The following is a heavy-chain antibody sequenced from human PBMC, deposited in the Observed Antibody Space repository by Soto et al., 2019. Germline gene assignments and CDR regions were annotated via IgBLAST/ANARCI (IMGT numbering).Heavy chain of an antibody. D-gene: IGHD6-19*01. J-gene: IGHJ4*02. CDR1: GGTFSSYA. Sequence: QVQLVQSGAEVKKPGSSVKVSCKASGGTFSSYAISWVRQAPGQGLEWMGGIIPIFGTANYAQKFQGRVTTTADESTSTAYMELSSLRSEDTAVYYCASPEPGIAVAGLDYWGQGTLVTVSS. CDR2: IIPIFGTA. CDR3: ASPEPGIAVAGLDY. V-gene: IGHV1-69*01.